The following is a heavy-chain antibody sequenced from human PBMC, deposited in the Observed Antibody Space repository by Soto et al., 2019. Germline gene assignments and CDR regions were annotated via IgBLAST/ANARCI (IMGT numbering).Heavy chain of an antibody. CDR2: IYPGDSDT. CDR1: GYIFTSYW. J-gene: IGHJ5*02. Sequence: GESLKISYQGSGYIFTSYWIVWVRQMPGKGLEWMGIIYPGDSDTRYSPSFQGQVTISADKSISTAYLQWSSLQASDTAMYYCAYGDGEYLFDPRGQGTLVTLSS. D-gene: IGHD3-10*01. CDR3: AYGDGEYLFDP. V-gene: IGHV5-51*01.